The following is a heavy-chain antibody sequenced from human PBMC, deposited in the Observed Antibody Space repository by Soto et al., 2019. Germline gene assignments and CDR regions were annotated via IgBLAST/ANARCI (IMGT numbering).Heavy chain of an antibody. Sequence: SGRTLVNPTQTLTLTCTFSGFSLSTRGMRVSWIRQPPGKALEWLARLDWDDDKFYSTFLKTRLTISKDTSKNQVVLTMTNMDTVDTATYYCERTYADSIGYGDAFDIWGQGTMVTVSS. CDR2: LDWDDDK. V-gene: IGHV2-70*04. CDR3: ERTYADSIGYGDAFDI. CDR1: GFSLSTRGMR. D-gene: IGHD3-22*01. J-gene: IGHJ3*02.